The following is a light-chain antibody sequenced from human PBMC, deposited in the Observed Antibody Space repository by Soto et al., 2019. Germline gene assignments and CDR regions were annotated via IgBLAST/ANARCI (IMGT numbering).Light chain of an antibody. Sequence: QSVLTQPPSVSAAPGQKVTISCSGSSSNIGNNYVFWYQQLPGTAPKLLIYDNDKRPSGIPDRFSGSKSGTSATLGITGLQTGEEADYYCATWDRSLSVVVFGGGTKVTVL. CDR1: SSNIGNNY. CDR2: DND. CDR3: ATWDRSLSVVV. V-gene: IGLV1-51*01. J-gene: IGLJ2*01.